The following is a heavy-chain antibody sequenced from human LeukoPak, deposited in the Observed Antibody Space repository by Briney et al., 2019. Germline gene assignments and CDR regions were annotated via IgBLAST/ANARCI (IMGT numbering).Heavy chain of an antibody. J-gene: IGHJ4*02. V-gene: IGHV4-39*01. CDR1: GASTTINSYS. CDR3: ARQFLIPATTENYFVS. D-gene: IGHD5-12*01. CDR2: FYSDGST. Sequence: SETLSPTCSVSGASTTINSYSWGWIRQSPGKGLEWIATFYSDGSTYYNPSLKSRVTISVDASKNQISLTLTSVTAADTAIYYCARQFLIPATTENYFVSWGQGTLLTVSS.